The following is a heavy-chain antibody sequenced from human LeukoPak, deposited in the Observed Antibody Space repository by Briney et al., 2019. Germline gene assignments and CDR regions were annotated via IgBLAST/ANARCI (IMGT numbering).Heavy chain of an antibody. CDR2: IYYSGST. CDR1: GGSISSSSYY. V-gene: IGHV4-39*07. J-gene: IGHJ4*02. CDR3: ARSNRRGVIIAPFDY. D-gene: IGHD3-10*01. Sequence: SETLSLTCTVSGGSISSSSYYWGWIRQPPGKGLEWIGSIYYSGSTYYNPSLKSRVTISVDTSKNQFSLKLSSVTAADTAVFYCARSNRRGVIIAPFDYWGQGTLVTVSS.